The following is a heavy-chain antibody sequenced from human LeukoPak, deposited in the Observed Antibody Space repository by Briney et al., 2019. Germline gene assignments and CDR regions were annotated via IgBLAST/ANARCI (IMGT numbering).Heavy chain of an antibody. Sequence: GASVKVSCKTSGYSFTDYYIHWVRQAPGQGLGRMGWINTKSGRTSSARKFQGRVTMTRDPSITTVYMDMAWLPSDDTAIYFCARADFIDAGPYLIGPWGQGTLVTVSS. CDR1: GYSFTDYY. D-gene: IGHD3-3*01. J-gene: IGHJ5*02. CDR2: INTKSGRT. V-gene: IGHV1-2*02. CDR3: ARADFIDAGPYLIGP.